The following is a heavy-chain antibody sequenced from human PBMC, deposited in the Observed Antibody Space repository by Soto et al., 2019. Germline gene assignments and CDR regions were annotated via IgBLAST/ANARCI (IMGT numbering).Heavy chain of an antibody. CDR1: GFTFSTYG. CDR3: AKGAVQDLWSGYYTLFDY. CDR2: ISYDAKHK. Sequence: LRLSCAASGFTFSTYGMHWVRQAPGKGLEWVAVISYDAKHKYYADSLKGRFTISRDNSKNTLYLQMNSLRAEDTAVYYCAKGAVQDLWSGYYTLFDYWGQGTLVTVSS. J-gene: IGHJ4*02. V-gene: IGHV3-30*18. D-gene: IGHD3-3*01.